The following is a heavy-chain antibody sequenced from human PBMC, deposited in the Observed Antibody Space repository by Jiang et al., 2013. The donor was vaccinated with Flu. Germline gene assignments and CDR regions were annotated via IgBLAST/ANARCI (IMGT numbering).Heavy chain of an antibody. Sequence: LLKPSETLSLTCDVFGGSFSGYYWNWIRQSPEKGLEWIGEINHTGDSYYNPSLKSRVTISLDTSKNQFSLKLRSVTAADTALYYCARGGRGSLYYYYFGLDVWGQGTTVTVSS. V-gene: IGHV4-34*01. CDR2: INHTGDS. CDR1: GGSFSGYY. J-gene: IGHJ6*02. D-gene: IGHD3-10*01. CDR3: ARGGRGSLYYYYFGLDV.